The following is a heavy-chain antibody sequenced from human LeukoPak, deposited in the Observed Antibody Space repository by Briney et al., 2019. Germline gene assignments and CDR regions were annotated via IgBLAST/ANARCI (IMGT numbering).Heavy chain of an antibody. D-gene: IGHD3-22*01. CDR3: AKLGIYDSSGYYQRGDY. Sequence: GGSLRLSCAASGFTFSSYGMHWVRQAPGKGLEWVAVIWYDGSNKYYADPVKGRFTISRDNSKNTLYLQMSSLRAEDTAVYYCAKLGIYDSSGYYQRGDYWGQGTLVTVSS. CDR2: IWYDGSNK. CDR1: GFTFSSYG. J-gene: IGHJ4*02. V-gene: IGHV3-33*06.